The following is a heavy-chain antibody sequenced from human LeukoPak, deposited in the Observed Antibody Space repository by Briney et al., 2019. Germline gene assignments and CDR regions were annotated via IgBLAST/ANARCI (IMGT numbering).Heavy chain of an antibody. V-gene: IGHV3-30*04. Sequence: GGSLRLSCAASGFIFSTYAMHWVRQAPGKGLEWVAAISFDGTNKYYGDSVKGRFTISRDNSKNTVYLQMNSLKTEDTAVYSCARRHTRGHSPTWGPTDYWGQGTLVTVST. CDR1: GFIFSTYA. D-gene: IGHD3-16*01. CDR2: ISFDGTNK. CDR3: ARRHTRGHSPTWGPTDY. J-gene: IGHJ4*02.